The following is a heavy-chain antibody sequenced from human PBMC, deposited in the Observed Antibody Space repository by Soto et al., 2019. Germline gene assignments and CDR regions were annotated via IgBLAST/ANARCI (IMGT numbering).Heavy chain of an antibody. J-gene: IGHJ5*02. CDR2: IWYDGSNK. V-gene: IGHV3-33*01. Sequence: QVQLVESGGGVVQPGRSLRLSCAASGFTFSSYGMHWVRQAPGKGLEWVAVIWYDGSNKYYADSVKGRFTISRDNSKNTLYLQMNSLRDEDTAVYYCARDGFGGVIATNWFAPWGQGTLVTVSS. CDR1: GFTFSSYG. D-gene: IGHD3-16*02. CDR3: ARDGFGGVIATNWFAP.